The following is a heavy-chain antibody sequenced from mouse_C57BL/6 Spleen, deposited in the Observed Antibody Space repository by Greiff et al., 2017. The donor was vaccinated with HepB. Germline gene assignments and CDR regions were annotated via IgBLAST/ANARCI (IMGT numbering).Heavy chain of an antibody. J-gene: IGHJ2*01. CDR3: TRHWDPYFDY. D-gene: IGHD4-1*01. Sequence: QVQLKQSGAELVRPGASVTLSCKASGYTFTDYEMHWVKQTPVHGLEWIGAIDPETGGTAYNQKFKGKAILTADKSSSTAYMELRSLTSEDSAVYYCTRHWDPYFDYWGQGTTLTVSS. CDR1: GYTFTDYE. V-gene: IGHV1-15*01. CDR2: IDPETGGT.